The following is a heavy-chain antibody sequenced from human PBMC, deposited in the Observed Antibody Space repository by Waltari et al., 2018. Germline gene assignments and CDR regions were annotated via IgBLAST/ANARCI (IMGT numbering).Heavy chain of an antibody. D-gene: IGHD3-16*01. CDR2: ISPKSIRT. CDR3: AKGQGGRRWYFDY. V-gene: IGHV3-23*01. J-gene: IGHJ4*02. CDR1: GLSFSTSG. Sequence: EVQLLESGGGLVQPGGSLRLSCTASGLSFSTSGMTWVRQAPGKGLAWGSSISPKSIRTYYADSVKGRFTISRDNSKSTVILQLSSLRVEDTAIYYCAKGQGGRRWYFDYWGQGSQVTVSS.